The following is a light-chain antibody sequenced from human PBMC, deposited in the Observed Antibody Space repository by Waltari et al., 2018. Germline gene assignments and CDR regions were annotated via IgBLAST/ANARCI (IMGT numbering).Light chain of an antibody. CDR2: AAS. CDR3: QQYGSSPWT. Sequence: EIVLTQSPGTLSLSPGERVTLSCRASQSISNNYLAWYQQKPGQAPRLLIFAASNRAAGIPDRFRGSGSGTDFTLTISRLEPEHLAVYYCQQYGSSPWTFGQGTKVEIK. CDR1: QSISNNY. J-gene: IGKJ1*01. V-gene: IGKV3-20*01.